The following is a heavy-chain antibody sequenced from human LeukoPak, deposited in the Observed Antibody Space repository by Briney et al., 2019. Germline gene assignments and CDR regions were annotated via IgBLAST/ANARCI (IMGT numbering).Heavy chain of an antibody. Sequence: GESLKIPCKGSGYSFTSYWISWVRQMPGKGLEWMGRIDPSDSYTNYSPSFQGHVTISADKSISTAYLQWSSLKASDTAMYYCARHSADYDILTGYQAVDAFDIWGQGTMVTVSS. CDR2: IDPSDSYT. J-gene: IGHJ3*02. CDR3: ARHSADYDILTGYQAVDAFDI. D-gene: IGHD3-9*01. CDR1: GYSFTSYW. V-gene: IGHV5-10-1*01.